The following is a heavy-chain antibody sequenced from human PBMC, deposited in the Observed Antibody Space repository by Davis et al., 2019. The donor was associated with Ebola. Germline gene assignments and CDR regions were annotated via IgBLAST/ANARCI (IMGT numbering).Heavy chain of an antibody. D-gene: IGHD4-17*01. CDR2: INTDGGST. V-gene: IGHV3-74*01. CDR1: GFTFSTYR. J-gene: IGHJ4*02. CDR3: ARAPYYGDYDY. Sequence: PGGSLRLSCAASGFTFSTYRMHRVRHVPGTGLVWVLRINTDGGSTDYADSVKGRFTISRDNAKNSLYLQMNSLRAEDTAVYYCARAPYYGDYDYWGQGTLVTVSS.